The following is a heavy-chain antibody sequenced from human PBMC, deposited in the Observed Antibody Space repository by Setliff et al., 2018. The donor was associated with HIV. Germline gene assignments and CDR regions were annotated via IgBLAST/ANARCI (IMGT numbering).Heavy chain of an antibody. CDR3: ARSKTFYDFWGGYYTHGAFKI. Sequence: SETVSLTCTVSGGSISSGVYYWSWIRHHPGKGLEWIGYIHYSGSIYYNPSLKSRVTISVDTSKNQFSLKLSSVTAADTAVYYCARSKTFYDFWGGYYTHGAFKIWGLGTMVTVS. CDR2: IHYSGSI. CDR1: GGSISSGVYY. V-gene: IGHV4-31*03. J-gene: IGHJ3*02. D-gene: IGHD3-3*01.